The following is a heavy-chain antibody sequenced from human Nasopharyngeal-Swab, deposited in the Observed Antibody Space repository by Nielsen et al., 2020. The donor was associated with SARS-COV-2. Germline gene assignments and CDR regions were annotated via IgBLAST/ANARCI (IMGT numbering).Heavy chain of an antibody. J-gene: IGHJ4*02. V-gene: IGHV3-7*03. CDR3: ARSHRDYYDSSGSDDY. Sequence: GGSLRLSCAASGFTFSSYWMSWVRQAPGKGLEWVANIKQDGSEKYYVDSVKGRFTISRDNAKNSLYLQMNGLRAEDTAVYYCARSHRDYYDSSGSDDYWGQGTLVTVSS. CDR2: IKQDGSEK. CDR1: GFTFSSYW. D-gene: IGHD3-22*01.